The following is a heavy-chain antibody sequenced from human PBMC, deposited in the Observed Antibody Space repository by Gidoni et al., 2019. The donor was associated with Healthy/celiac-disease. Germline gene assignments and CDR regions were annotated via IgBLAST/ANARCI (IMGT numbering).Heavy chain of an antibody. Sequence: QVQLQESGPGLVKPSQTLSLTCTVSGGSISSGGYYWSWIRQHPGKGLEWIGYIYYSGSTYYNPSLKSRVTISVDTSKNQFSLKLGSVTAADTAVYYCARSHQLPQGYNWFDPWGQGTLVTVSS. CDR2: IYYSGST. D-gene: IGHD2-2*01. J-gene: IGHJ5*02. V-gene: IGHV4-31*03. CDR1: GGSISSGGYY. CDR3: ARSHQLPQGYNWFDP.